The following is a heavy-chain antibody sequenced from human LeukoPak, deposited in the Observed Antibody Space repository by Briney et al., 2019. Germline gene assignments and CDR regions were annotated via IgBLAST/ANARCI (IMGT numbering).Heavy chain of an antibody. V-gene: IGHV3-72*01. Sequence: PGGSLRLSCAASGFTCTNHYMDWVRQAPGMGLEWIARTTNRPNAHTTSYAASVRGRFTVSRDDSNNLLHLQMSSLKSDDTAVYYCGRDTSTAIDYWGRGTLVTVSS. CDR3: GRDTSTAIDY. D-gene: IGHD5-18*01. CDR1: GFTCTNHY. CDR2: TTNRPNAHTT. J-gene: IGHJ4*02.